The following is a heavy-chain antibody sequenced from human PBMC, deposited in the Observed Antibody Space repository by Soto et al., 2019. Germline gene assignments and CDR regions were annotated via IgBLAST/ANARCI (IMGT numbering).Heavy chain of an antibody. CDR1: GFTFSSHA. D-gene: IGHD6-19*01. Sequence: EVQLLESGGGLVQPGGSLRLSCAVSGFTFSSHAMSWVRQAPGKGLECVSSITGSGDSTYYADSVKGRFTISRDKSKSTLYLPMNSLRAEDTAVYYWAKELQFSGWLSAQTFDYWGQGTQVTVSS. V-gene: IGHV3-23*01. CDR2: ITGSGDST. CDR3: AKELQFSGWLSAQTFDY. J-gene: IGHJ4*02.